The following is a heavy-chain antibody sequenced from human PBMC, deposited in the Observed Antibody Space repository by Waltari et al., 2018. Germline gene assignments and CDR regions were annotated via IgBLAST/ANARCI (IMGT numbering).Heavy chain of an antibody. CDR2: LTNDGGGT. CDR1: GFSFSNAW. D-gene: IGHD2-2*01. J-gene: IGHJ2*01. V-gene: IGHV3-74*03. CDR3: VKEAPARGDWYLDL. Sequence: EVQLVESGGGLVQPGGSLRLSCAASGFSFSNAWMNWVRQVPGKGLEWGTRLTNDGGGTMYADSGKGRFTISRDNAKNTLCLEMNSLGVEDTAVYYCVKEAPARGDWYLDLWGRGTLLAVSS.